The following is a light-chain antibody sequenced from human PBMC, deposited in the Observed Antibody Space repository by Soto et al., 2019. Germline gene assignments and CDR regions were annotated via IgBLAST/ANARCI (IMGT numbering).Light chain of an antibody. J-gene: IGKJ1*01. V-gene: IGKV3-20*01. CDR3: QQYGSSPRT. CDR2: GAS. Sequence: EIVLTQSPGTLSLSPGERATLSCRASQSVSSSYLAWYQQKPGQAPKLLIYGASSGATGIPDRFSGSGSGTDFTLTIRRLEPEDFAVYYCQQYGSSPRTFGQGTKVDIK. CDR1: QSVSSSY.